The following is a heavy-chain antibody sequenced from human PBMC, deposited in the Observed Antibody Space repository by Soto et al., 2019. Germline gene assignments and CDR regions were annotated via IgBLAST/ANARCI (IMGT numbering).Heavy chain of an antibody. Sequence: PGESLKISCKGSGYSFTSYWIGWVRQMPGKGLEWMGIIYPGDSDTRYSLSFQGQVTISADKSISTAYLQWSSLKASDTARYYCARPGSDSGDYSVGGGMDVWGQGTTVTVSS. D-gene: IGHD4-17*01. V-gene: IGHV5-51*01. CDR3: ARPGSDSGDYSVGGGMDV. CDR2: IYPGDSDT. J-gene: IGHJ6*02. CDR1: GYSFTSYW.